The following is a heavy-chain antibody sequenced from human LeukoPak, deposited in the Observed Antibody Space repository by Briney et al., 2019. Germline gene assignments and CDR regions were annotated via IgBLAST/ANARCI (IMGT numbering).Heavy chain of an antibody. CDR3: AREKPELDY. J-gene: IGHJ4*02. CDR2: ISSSGSTI. CDR1: GFTFSSYS. Sequence: PGGSLRLSCAASGFTFSSYSMNWVRQAPGKGLEWVSYISSSGSTIYYADSVKGRFTIFRDNAKNSLYLQMKSLRVEDTAVYYCAREKPELDYWGQGTLVTVSS. V-gene: IGHV3-48*04.